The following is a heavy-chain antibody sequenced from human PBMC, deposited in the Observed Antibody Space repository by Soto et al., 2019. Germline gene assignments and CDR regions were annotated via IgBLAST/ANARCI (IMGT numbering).Heavy chain of an antibody. CDR3: ARDQIVGSYYGVDV. Sequence: GGSLRLSCVASGFSFSVYEMNWVRQAPGKGLEWVSYISSSESTKFYADSVRGRFTISRDNAKNSLYLQMNSLRAEDTAVYYCARDQIVGSYYGVDVWGQGTTVTVSS. CDR1: GFSFSVYE. CDR2: ISSSESTK. V-gene: IGHV3-48*03. D-gene: IGHD1-26*01. J-gene: IGHJ6*02.